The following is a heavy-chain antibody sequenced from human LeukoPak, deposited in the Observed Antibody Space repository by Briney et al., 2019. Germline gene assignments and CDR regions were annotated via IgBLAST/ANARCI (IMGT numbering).Heavy chain of an antibody. J-gene: IGHJ3*02. V-gene: IGHV3-74*01. CDR1: GITFSSYA. CDR3: ARERRGGYNAFDI. CDR2: INSDGSST. Sequence: PGGSLRLSCADSGITFSSYAMSWVRQAPGKGLVWVSRINSDGSSTSYADSVKGRFTISRDNAKNTLYLQMNSLRAEDTAVYYCARERRGGYNAFDIWGQGTMVTVSS. D-gene: IGHD3-22*01.